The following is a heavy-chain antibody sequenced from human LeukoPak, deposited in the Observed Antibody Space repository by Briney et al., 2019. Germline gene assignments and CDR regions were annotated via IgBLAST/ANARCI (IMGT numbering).Heavy chain of an antibody. V-gene: IGHV1-2*02. CDR3: ATRSITMVRGAMDYYYGMDV. CDR2: INPNSGGT. CDR1: GFTFTSSA. J-gene: IGHJ6*02. D-gene: IGHD3-10*01. Sequence: ASVKVSCKASGFTFTSSAVHWVRQAPGQGLEWMGWINPNSGGTNYAQKFQGRVTMTRDTSISTAYMELSSLRSEDTAVYYCATRSITMVRGAMDYYYGMDVWGQGTTVTVSS.